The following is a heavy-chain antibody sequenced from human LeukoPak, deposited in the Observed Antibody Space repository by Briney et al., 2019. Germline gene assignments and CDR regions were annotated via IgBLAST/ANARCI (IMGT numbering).Heavy chain of an antibody. CDR3: ARGYCSSTSCAVGVTDY. Sequence: SETLSLTCAVYGGSFSGYYWSWIRQPPGKGLEWIGEINHSGSTNYNPSLKSRVTISVDTSKNQFSLKLSSVTAADTAVYYCARGYCSSTSCAVGVTDYGGQGTLVTVSS. CDR1: GGSFSGYY. J-gene: IGHJ4*02. V-gene: IGHV4-34*01. D-gene: IGHD2-2*01. CDR2: INHSGST.